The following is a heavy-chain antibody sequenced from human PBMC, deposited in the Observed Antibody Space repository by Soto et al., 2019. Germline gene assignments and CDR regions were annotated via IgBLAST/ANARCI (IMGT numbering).Heavy chain of an antibody. J-gene: IGHJ5*02. Sequence: GGSLRLSCAASGFTFSSYSMNWVRQAPGKGLEWVSSISSNSSYIYYADSVKGRFTISRDNAKNSLYLQMNSLRAEDTAVYYCARDPDIAAAGTWGQGTLVTVSS. CDR1: GFTFSSYS. CDR3: ARDPDIAAAGT. CDR2: ISSNSSYI. V-gene: IGHV3-21*01. D-gene: IGHD6-13*01.